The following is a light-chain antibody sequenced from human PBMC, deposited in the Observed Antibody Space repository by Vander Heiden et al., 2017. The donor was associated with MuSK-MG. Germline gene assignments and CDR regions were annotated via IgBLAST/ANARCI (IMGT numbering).Light chain of an antibody. V-gene: IGKV1D-8*03. CDR1: QGPRSY. CDR2: AAS. Sequence: VIWKPQSTSLLPASSRDRVTIRHRMSQGPRSYLSWYQQKPGKAPELLIYAASTWHSGVPARFSGSGSGTDFTLKISRVQAEDVAAYYCKQNIQVPITFGGGTKVEIK. CDR3: KQNIQVPIT. J-gene: IGKJ4*01.